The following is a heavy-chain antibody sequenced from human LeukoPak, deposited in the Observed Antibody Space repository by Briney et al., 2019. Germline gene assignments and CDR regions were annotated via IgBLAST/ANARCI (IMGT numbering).Heavy chain of an antibody. CDR1: GFTFSSYW. V-gene: IGHV3-7*03. J-gene: IGHJ3*02. CDR2: IKQDGSEK. Sequence: GGSLRLSCAASGFTFSSYWMSWVRQAPGKGLEWVANIKQDGSEKYYVDSVNGRFTISRDNAKNSLYLQMNSLRAEDTALYYCAKDIRSGFDAFDIWGQGTMVTVSS. D-gene: IGHD5-12*01. CDR3: AKDIRSGFDAFDI.